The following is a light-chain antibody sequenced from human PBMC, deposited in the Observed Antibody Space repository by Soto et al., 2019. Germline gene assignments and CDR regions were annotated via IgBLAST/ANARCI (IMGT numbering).Light chain of an antibody. J-gene: IGKJ3*01. V-gene: IGKV3-20*01. Sequence: EIVLTQSPGTLSLSPGERATLSCRASQSVSRNSLAWYQQQPGQAPRLLIYGASSRATDIPDRFSGSGSGTDFTLNVSRLEPEDFAVYFCQQYGTSPPTFGPGTKVDIK. CDR3: QQYGTSPPT. CDR2: GAS. CDR1: QSVSRNS.